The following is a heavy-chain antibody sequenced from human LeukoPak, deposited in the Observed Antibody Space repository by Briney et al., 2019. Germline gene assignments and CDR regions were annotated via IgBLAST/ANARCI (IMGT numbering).Heavy chain of an antibody. V-gene: IGHV4-39*01. CDR2: IYYSGST. CDR1: GGPISSSSYY. J-gene: IGHJ5*02. D-gene: IGHD2-15*01. Sequence: PSETLSLTCTVSGGPISSSSYYWGWIRQPPGKGLEWIGSIYYSGSTYYNPSLKSRVTISVDTSKNQFSLKLSSLTAADTAVYYCARNAANQADSGLDPWGQGSLVTVSS. CDR3: ARNAANQADSGLDP.